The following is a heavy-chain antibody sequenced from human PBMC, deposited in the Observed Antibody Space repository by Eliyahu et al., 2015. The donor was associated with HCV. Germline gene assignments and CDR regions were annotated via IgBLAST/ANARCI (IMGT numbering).Heavy chain of an antibody. CDR3: ARLSGSRFYSGYYLDF. CDR1: GGTFSXSG. J-gene: IGHJ4*02. V-gene: IGHV1-69*01. D-gene: IGHD2-15*01. Sequence: QVXLAQSGAXVKKPGSSVXVSXKASGGTFSXSGISXXRQXPGXGLEWMGGQKFQGRVTMTADESTNTAYMELSSLRSDDTAVYYCARLSGSRFYSGYYLDFWGRGTQVTVSS.